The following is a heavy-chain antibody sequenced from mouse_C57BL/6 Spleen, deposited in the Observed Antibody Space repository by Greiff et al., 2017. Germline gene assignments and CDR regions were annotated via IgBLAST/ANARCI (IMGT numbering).Heavy chain of an antibody. V-gene: IGHV1-26*01. CDR3: ARFRYGSSSFAY. J-gene: IGHJ3*01. CDR1: GYTFTDYY. D-gene: IGHD1-1*01. CDR2: INPNNGGT. Sequence: EVQLHQSGPELVKPGASVKISCKASGYTFTDYYMNWVKQSHGKSLEWIGDINPNNGGTSYNQKFKGKATLTVDKSSSTAYMELRSLTSEDSAVYYCARFRYGSSSFAYWGQGNLVTVSA.